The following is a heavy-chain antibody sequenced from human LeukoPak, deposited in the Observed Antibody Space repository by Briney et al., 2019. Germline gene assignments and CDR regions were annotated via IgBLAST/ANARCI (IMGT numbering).Heavy chain of an antibody. J-gene: IGHJ4*02. V-gene: IGHV1-18*01. CDR3: AREPPHYYDSSGYWSYFDY. CDR2: ISAYNGNT. CDR1: GYTFTSYG. D-gene: IGHD3-22*01. Sequence: ASETVSCKASGYTFTSYGISWVRQAPGQGLEWMGWISAYNGNTNYAQKLQGRVTMTTDTSTSTAYMELRSLRSDDTAVYYCAREPPHYYDSSGYWSYFDYWGQGTLVTVSS.